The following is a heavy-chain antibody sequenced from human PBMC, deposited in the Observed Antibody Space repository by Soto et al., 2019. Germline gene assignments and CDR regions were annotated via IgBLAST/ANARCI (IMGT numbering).Heavy chain of an antibody. J-gene: IGHJ5*02. V-gene: IGHV4-61*01. CDR2: IYYSGST. Sequence: SETLSLTCTVSGGSVSSGSYYWSWIRQPPGKGLEWIGYIYYSGSTNYNPSLKSRVTISVDTSKNQFSLKLSSVTAADTAVYYCARNSPNYYDSSGYYWNWFDPRGQGTLVTVSS. CDR3: ARNSPNYYDSSGYYWNWFDP. CDR1: GGSVSSGSYY. D-gene: IGHD3-22*01.